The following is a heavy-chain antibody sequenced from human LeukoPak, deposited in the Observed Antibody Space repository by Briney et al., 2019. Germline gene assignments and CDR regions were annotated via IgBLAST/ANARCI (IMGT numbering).Heavy chain of an antibody. Sequence: GGSLRLSCAASGFTFSNAWMSWVRQAPGKGLEWVGRIKSKTDGGTTDYAAPVKGRFTISRDDSKNTLYLQMNSLKTEDTAVYYCTTEDIVVVPAAAFDIWGQGTMVTVSS. CDR1: GFTFSNAW. V-gene: IGHV3-15*01. CDR3: TTEDIVVVPAAAFDI. D-gene: IGHD2-2*01. CDR2: IKSKTDGGTT. J-gene: IGHJ3*02.